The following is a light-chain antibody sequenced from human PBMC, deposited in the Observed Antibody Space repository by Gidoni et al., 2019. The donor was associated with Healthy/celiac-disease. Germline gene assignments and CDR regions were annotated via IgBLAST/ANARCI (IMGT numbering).Light chain of an antibody. CDR1: QSISSY. Sequence: DIQMTQSPSSLSASVGDRVPITCRASQSISSYLNWYQQKPGKAPKLLIYAASSLQSGVPSRFSGSGSGTDFTLTISSLQPEDFATYYCQQSYSTPITFGQXTRLEIK. CDR3: QQSYSTPIT. CDR2: AAS. J-gene: IGKJ5*01. V-gene: IGKV1-39*01.